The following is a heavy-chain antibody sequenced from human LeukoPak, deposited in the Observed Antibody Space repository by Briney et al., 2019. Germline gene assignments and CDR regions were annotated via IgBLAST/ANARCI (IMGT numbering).Heavy chain of an antibody. Sequence: PGGSLRLSCAASGFTFSSFDMHWVRQPTGQGLEWVSTIGTASDTYYPGSVEGRFTLSRDNAKNSLFLQMNSLRAEDTAVYFCAKAGGQNYYYSYMDVWGKGTTVTVS. CDR3: AKAGGQNYYYSYMDV. CDR2: IGTASDT. V-gene: IGHV3-13*01. D-gene: IGHD3-16*01. CDR1: GFTFSSFD. J-gene: IGHJ6*03.